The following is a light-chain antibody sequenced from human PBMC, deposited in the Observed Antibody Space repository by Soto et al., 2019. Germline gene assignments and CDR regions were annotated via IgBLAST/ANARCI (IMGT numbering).Light chain of an antibody. CDR3: QQYGRSPRT. J-gene: IGKJ1*01. Sequence: EIVMTQSPATLSVSPGERATLSCRASQSVYNNLAWYQQKPGQAPRLLIYGASSRATGIPDRFSGSGSGTDFTLTITRLEPEDFAVYSCQQYGRSPRTFGQGTKVDIK. V-gene: IGKV3-20*01. CDR2: GAS. CDR1: QSVYNN.